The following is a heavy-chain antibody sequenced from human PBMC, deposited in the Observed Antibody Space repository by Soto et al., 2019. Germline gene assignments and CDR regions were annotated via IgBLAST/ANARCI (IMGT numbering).Heavy chain of an antibody. J-gene: IGHJ6*02. Sequence: RESLKISCKGSGYSFTSYWISWVRQMPGKGLEWMGRIDPSDSYTNYSPSFQGHVTISADKSISTAYLQWSSLKASDTAMYYCASWDIVVVVAATPGYYYGMDVWGQGTTVTVSS. CDR3: ASWDIVVVVAATPGYYYGMDV. V-gene: IGHV5-10-1*01. CDR1: GYSFTSYW. D-gene: IGHD2-15*01. CDR2: IDPSDSYT.